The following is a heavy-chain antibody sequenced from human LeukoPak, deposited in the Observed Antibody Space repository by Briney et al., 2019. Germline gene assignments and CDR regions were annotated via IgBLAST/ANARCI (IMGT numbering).Heavy chain of an antibody. CDR1: GYDFIDQY. J-gene: IGHJ4*02. D-gene: IGHD6-19*01. V-gene: IGHV1-2*02. CDR2: MNANGGGT. CDR3: AKGRSAVPDF. Sequence: GASVNVSCKASGYDFIDQYIHWVRQAPGQGLEWMGWMNANGGGTKYAQKFKDRVTLTRATSNSTAYMELRSLTNGDTAVYYCAKGRSAVPDFWGQGTLVTVSS.